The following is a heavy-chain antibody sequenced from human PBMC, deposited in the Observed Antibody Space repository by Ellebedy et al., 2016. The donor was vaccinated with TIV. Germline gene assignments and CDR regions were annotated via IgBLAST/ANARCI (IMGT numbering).Heavy chain of an antibody. D-gene: IGHD1-14*01. V-gene: IGHV4-59*12. CDR2: SHFIGNT. CDR1: GGSLNLYY. Sequence: SETLSLXXTVSGGSLNLYYWSWIRQTPGKGLEWIGYSHFIGNTKYNPSLESRVTMSVDTSKKQCSLHLSSVTAADTAVYFCARLRQSRDRSHWYFDLWGRGTLVTVSS. J-gene: IGHJ2*01. CDR3: ARLRQSRDRSHWYFDL.